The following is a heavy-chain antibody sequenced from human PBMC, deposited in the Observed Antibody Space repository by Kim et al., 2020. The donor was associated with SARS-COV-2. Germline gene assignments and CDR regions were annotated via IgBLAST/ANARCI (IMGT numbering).Heavy chain of an antibody. D-gene: IGHD3-16*01. CDR2: IDCGNGNT. CDR1: GHFFTRDS. Sequence: ASVKVSCKTSGHFFTRDSIHLVRQAPGQGLEWMGGIDCGNGNTIYSQKFQRRVTFTTDTSARTADMELSFLRDEDSAVNYCLGDFYFDNWGQGNLVTVSS. V-gene: IGHV1-3*01. J-gene: IGHJ4*02. CDR3: LGDFYFDN.